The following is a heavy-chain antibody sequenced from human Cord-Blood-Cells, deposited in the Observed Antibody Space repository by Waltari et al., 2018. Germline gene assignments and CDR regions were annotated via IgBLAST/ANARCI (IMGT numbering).Heavy chain of an antibody. CDR3: ARDYRAGLGIWYFDL. Sequence: QVQLVQSGAEVKKPGSSVKVSCKASGGTFSSYAISWVRQAPGQGLEWMGGIIPIFGTANDAQKCQGRVTITADESTSAAYMELSSLRSEDTAVYYCARDYRAGLGIWYFDLWGRGTLVTVSS. CDR2: IIPIFGTA. J-gene: IGHJ2*01. CDR1: GGTFSSYA. V-gene: IGHV1-69*01. D-gene: IGHD7-27*01.